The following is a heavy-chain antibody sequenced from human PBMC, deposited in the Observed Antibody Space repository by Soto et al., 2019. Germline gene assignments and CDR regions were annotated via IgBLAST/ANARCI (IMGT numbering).Heavy chain of an antibody. CDR1: GFTFSSYA. CDR2: ISGSGGST. J-gene: IGHJ4*02. Sequence: EVQLLESGGGLVQPGGSLRLSCAASGFTFSSYAMSWVRQAPGKGLEWVSAISGSGGSTYYADSVKGRFTISRDNSKKTLYLQMNSLRAEHTAVYYCAKGGHFLEWLSYHDYWGQGTLVTVSS. V-gene: IGHV3-23*01. D-gene: IGHD3-3*01. CDR3: AKGGHFLEWLSYHDY.